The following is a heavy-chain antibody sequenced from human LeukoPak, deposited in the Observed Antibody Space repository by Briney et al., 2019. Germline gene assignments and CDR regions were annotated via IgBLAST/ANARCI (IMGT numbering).Heavy chain of an antibody. J-gene: IGHJ4*02. Sequence: GGSLRLSCAASGFTFSSYWMSWVRQAPGKGLEWVANMKQDGSEKYYVDSVKGRFTISRDNAKNSLYLQMNSLRPEDTAVYYCVRGATAVTRHLDYWGQGTLVTVSS. CDR3: VRGATAVTRHLDY. CDR2: MKQDGSEK. D-gene: IGHD4-23*01. V-gene: IGHV3-7*04. CDR1: GFTFSSYW.